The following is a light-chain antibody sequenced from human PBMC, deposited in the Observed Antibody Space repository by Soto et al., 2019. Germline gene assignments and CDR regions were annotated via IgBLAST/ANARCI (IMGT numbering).Light chain of an antibody. Sequence: QSVLTQPPSVSGAPGQRVTISCTGSSSNIGAGYGVHWYIQLPGTAPKLLVYGDSNRPSGVPDRFSGSKSGNTASLTISGLQAEDEADYYCSSYTSSSTDVFGTGTKVTVL. CDR1: SSNIGAGYG. CDR2: GDS. V-gene: IGLV1-40*01. CDR3: SSYTSSSTDV. J-gene: IGLJ1*01.